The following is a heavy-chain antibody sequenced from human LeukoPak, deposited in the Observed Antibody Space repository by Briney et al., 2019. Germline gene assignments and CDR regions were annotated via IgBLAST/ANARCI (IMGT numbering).Heavy chain of an antibody. CDR2: IKQDESEK. CDR1: GFTFSSYS. V-gene: IGHV3-7*01. CDR3: ARALDSSSSRYQAFEE. J-gene: IGHJ4*02. Sequence: AGGSLRLSCAVSGFTFSSYSMNWVRQAPGKGLEWVANIKQDESEKYYVDSVKGRFTISRDNAKSSLYLQMNSLRAEDTAVYYCARALDSSSSRYQAFEEWGQGTLVTVSS. D-gene: IGHD2-2*01.